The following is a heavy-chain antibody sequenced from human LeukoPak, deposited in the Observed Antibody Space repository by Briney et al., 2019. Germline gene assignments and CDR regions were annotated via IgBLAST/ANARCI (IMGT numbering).Heavy chain of an antibody. D-gene: IGHD6-19*01. J-gene: IGHJ4*02. Sequence: GSSLRLSCAASGLIFNTYGMHWVRQAPGKGLEWVSGISGSGGSTSYADSVKGRFTISRDNSKNTLYLQMNSLRAEDTAVYYCAKRIAVTGPYFDYWGQGTLVTVSS. V-gene: IGHV3-23*01. CDR3: AKRIAVTGPYFDY. CDR2: ISGSGGST. CDR1: GLIFNTYG.